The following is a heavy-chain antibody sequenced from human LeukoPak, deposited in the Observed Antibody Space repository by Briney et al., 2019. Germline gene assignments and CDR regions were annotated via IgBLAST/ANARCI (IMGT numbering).Heavy chain of an antibody. CDR2: IYHSGYT. Sequence: SETLSLTCTVSGGSIDSSSYYWGWIRQPPGKALEWIGSIYHSGYTYYNPSLKSRVTISVDTSKNQFSLKLRSVTAADTAVYYCARSSMFRGVTVDYWGQGTLVTVSS. V-gene: IGHV4-39*01. D-gene: IGHD3-10*01. CDR1: GGSIDSSSYY. J-gene: IGHJ4*02. CDR3: ARSSMFRGVTVDY.